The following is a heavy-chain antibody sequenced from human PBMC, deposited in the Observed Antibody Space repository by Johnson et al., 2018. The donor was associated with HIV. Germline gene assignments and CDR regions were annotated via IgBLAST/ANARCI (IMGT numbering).Heavy chain of an antibody. CDR1: GFTFDDYA. J-gene: IGHJ3*01. D-gene: IGHD6-6*01. Sequence: VQLVESGGGLVQPGRSLRLSCAASGFTFDDYAMHWVRQAPGKGLEWVSGISWNSGSIGYADSVKGRFTISRDNAKNMVYLQMNSLRAEDTAVYYCARDFVPSWVDAFNVWGQGTTVTVSS. V-gene: IGHV3-9*01. CDR2: ISWNSGSI. CDR3: ARDFVPSWVDAFNV.